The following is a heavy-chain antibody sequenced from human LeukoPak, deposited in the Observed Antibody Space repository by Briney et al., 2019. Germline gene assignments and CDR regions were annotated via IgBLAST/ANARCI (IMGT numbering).Heavy chain of an antibody. CDR1: GGSISSDDYY. CDR3: ARVLIRRWGATVSPDGFDI. CDR2: IYYSGGT. J-gene: IGHJ3*02. V-gene: IGHV4-30-4*01. Sequence: PSQTLSLTCTVSGGSISSDDYYWSWIRQPPGKGLEWIGYIYYSGGTSSNPSLKSRLTLSPDTSKNQFSLKLGSVTAADTAVYYCARVLIRRWGATVSPDGFDIWGQGTMVTVS. D-gene: IGHD1-26*01.